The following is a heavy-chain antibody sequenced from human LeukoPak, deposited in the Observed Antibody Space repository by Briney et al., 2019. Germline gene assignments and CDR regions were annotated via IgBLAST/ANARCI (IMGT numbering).Heavy chain of an antibody. V-gene: IGHV4-30-2*01. D-gene: IGHD5-18*01. CDR3: ARVSEVDTAMVTSGYFDY. J-gene: IGHJ4*02. Sequence: SCKASGGSISSGGYYWSWIRQPPGKGLEWIGYIYHSGSTYYNPSLKSRVTISVDRSKNQFSLKLSSVTAADTAVYYCARVSEVDTAMVTSGYFDYWGQGTLVTVSS. CDR1: GGSISSGGYY. CDR2: IYHSGST.